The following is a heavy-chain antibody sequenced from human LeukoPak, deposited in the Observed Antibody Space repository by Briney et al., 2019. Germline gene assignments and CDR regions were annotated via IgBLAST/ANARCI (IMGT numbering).Heavy chain of an antibody. J-gene: IGHJ6*03. CDR1: GYTFTGYY. D-gene: IGHD1-26*01. CDR2: INPNSGGT. CDR3: ARGGGFQDRGVTTNYYMDV. Sequence: GASVKVSCKASGYTFTGYYMHWVRQAPGQGLEWMGWINPNSGGTNYAQKFQGSVTMTRDTSIRAAYIALTRLKYDDTAVYYCARGGGFQDRGVTTNYYMDVWGKGTTVTVSS. V-gene: IGHV1-2*02.